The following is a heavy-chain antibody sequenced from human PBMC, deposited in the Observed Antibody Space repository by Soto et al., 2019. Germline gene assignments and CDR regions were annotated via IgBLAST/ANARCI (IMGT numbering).Heavy chain of an antibody. CDR3: ASRAVVPGSQGMDV. J-gene: IGHJ6*02. D-gene: IGHD2-15*01. V-gene: IGHV1-69*02. CDR1: GGTFSSYT. Sequence: SVKVSCKGSGGTFSSYTISWVRQAPGQGLEWMGRIIPTLGIANHAQKFQGRVTITADKSTSTAYMELSSLSSEDTAVYYCASRAVVPGSQGMDVWGQGTTVTVSS. CDR2: IIPTLGIA.